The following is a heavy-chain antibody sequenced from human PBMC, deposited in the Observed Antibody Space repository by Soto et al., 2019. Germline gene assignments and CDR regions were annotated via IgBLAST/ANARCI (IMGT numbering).Heavy chain of an antibody. D-gene: IGHD5-18*01. CDR3: AKEYSYGVRIGFDI. Sequence: PGGSLRLSCAASGLTFDDYAMHWVRQAPGKGLEWVSGISWNSGSIGYADSVKGRFTISRDNAKNSLYLQMNSLRAEDTALYYCAKEYSYGVRIGFDIWGQGTMVTVSS. V-gene: IGHV3-9*01. CDR1: GLTFDDYA. J-gene: IGHJ3*02. CDR2: ISWNSGSI.